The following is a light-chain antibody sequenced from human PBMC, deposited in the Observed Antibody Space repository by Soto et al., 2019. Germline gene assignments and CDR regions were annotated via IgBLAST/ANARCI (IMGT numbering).Light chain of an antibody. CDR2: DAS. V-gene: IGKV3-11*01. Sequence: VLTQSPATLSLSPGARATLSCRASQSVSNSLAWYQQKPGQAPTLLVFDASTRVTAIPARFSGSGSGTDFTLTISSLEPEDSAVYYCQHRTNWVFGGGTRVEI. CDR1: QSVSNS. CDR3: QHRTNWV. J-gene: IGKJ4*01.